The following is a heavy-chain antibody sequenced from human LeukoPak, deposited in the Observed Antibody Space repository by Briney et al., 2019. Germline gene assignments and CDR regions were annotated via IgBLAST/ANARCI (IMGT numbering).Heavy chain of an antibody. CDR3: AKDLVDYGDYGRYFDY. CDR2: IRYDGSNK. CDR1: GFTFSSYG. V-gene: IGHV3-30*02. J-gene: IGHJ4*02. D-gene: IGHD4-17*01. Sequence: GGSLRLSCAASGFTFSSYGMHWVRQAPGKGLEWVAFIRYDGSNKYYADSVKGRFTISRDNSKNTLYLQMNSLRAEDTAVYYCAKDLVDYGDYGRYFDYWGQGTLVTVSS.